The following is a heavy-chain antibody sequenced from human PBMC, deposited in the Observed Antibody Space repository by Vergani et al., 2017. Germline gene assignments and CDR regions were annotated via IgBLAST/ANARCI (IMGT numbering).Heavy chain of an antibody. Sequence: QVQLQQWGAGLLKPSETLSLTCAVYGGSFSGYYWSWIRQPPGKGLEWIGEINHSGSTNYNPSLKSRVTISVDTSKNQFSLKLSSVTAAATAVYYCARTTFWSGYYPTIYYYYMDVWGKGTTVTVSS. CDR3: ARTTFWSGYYPTIYYYYMDV. J-gene: IGHJ6*03. CDR1: GGSFSGYY. CDR2: INHSGST. V-gene: IGHV4-34*01. D-gene: IGHD3-3*01.